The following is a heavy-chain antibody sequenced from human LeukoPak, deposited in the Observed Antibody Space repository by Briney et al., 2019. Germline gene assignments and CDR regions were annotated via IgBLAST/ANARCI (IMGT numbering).Heavy chain of an antibody. CDR3: ARVLYSYGPGPFDY. Sequence: SVKVSCKASGVTFSSYAISWVRQAPGQGLEWMGRIIPIFGTANYAQKFQGRVTITTDESTSTAYMELSSLRSEDTAVYYCARVLYSYGPGPFDYWGQGTLVTVSS. V-gene: IGHV1-69*05. J-gene: IGHJ4*02. CDR2: IIPIFGTA. D-gene: IGHD5-18*01. CDR1: GVTFSSYA.